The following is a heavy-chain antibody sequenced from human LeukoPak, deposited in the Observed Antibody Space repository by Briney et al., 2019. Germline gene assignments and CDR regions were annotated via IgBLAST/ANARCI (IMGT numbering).Heavy chain of an antibody. CDR2: ISGSGDKT. J-gene: IGHJ4*02. D-gene: IGHD3-3*01. Sequence: QSGGSLRLSCAAPGLTFTNYPMAWVRQAPGKGPQWVSAISGSGDKTIYADSVKGRFTISRDNSKNTWSLQMNSLRAEDTALYYCAKELWEGSGYLDYWGQGILVTVSS. V-gene: IGHV3-23*01. CDR1: GLTFTNYP. CDR3: AKELWEGSGYLDY.